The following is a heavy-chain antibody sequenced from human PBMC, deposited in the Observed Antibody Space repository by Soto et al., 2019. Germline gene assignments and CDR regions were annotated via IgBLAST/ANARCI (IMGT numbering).Heavy chain of an antibody. D-gene: IGHD3-3*01. Sequence: EVQLVESGGGLVKLGGSLRLSCAASGFTFSSYSMNWVRQAPGKGLEWVSSISSSSSYIYYADSVKGRFTISRDNAKNSLYLQMNSLRAEDTAVYYCASTESEGGEWLSLYFDYWGQGTLVTVSS. CDR1: GFTFSSYS. CDR3: ASTESEGGEWLSLYFDY. J-gene: IGHJ4*02. CDR2: ISSSSSYI. V-gene: IGHV3-21*01.